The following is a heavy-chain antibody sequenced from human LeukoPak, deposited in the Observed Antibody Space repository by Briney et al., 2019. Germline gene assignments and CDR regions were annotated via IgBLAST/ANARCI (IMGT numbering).Heavy chain of an antibody. V-gene: IGHV3-21*01. CDR1: GFTFSAYA. J-gene: IGHJ4*02. CDR3: ARGSSGWYYFDY. Sequence: NPGGSLRLSCEASGFTFSAYAMTWVRQAPGKGLEWVSSISSSGSYIYYADSVKGRFTISRDNAKNSLYLQMNSLRAEDTAVYYCARGSSGWYYFDYWGQGTLVTVSS. CDR2: ISSSGSYI. D-gene: IGHD6-19*01.